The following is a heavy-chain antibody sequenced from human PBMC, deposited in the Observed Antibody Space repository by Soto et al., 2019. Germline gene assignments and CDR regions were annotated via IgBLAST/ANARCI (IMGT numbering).Heavy chain of an antibody. D-gene: IGHD3-10*01. J-gene: IGHJ6*02. CDR2: IYYSGST. CDR1: GGSISSGSYY. CDR3: ATRTDYYYGSGSLGGMDV. Sequence: QVQLQESGPGLVKPSQTLSLTCTVSGGSISSGSYYWSWMRQLPGKALEWIGYIYYSGSTYYHPSLNSRVTISVDTSKNKFTLKLNSVTAADTAVYYCATRTDYYYGSGSLGGMDVWGQGTTVTVSS. V-gene: IGHV4-31*03.